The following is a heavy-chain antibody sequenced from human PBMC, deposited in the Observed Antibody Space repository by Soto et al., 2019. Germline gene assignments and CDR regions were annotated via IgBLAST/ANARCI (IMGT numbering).Heavy chain of an antibody. CDR2: IYPGHDDT. CDR1: GYRFTNYW. V-gene: IGHV5-51*01. J-gene: IGHJ4*02. D-gene: IGHD6-19*01. Sequence: GRSLKISCKDSGYRFTNYWLDWVRQKPGKGLEWMGMIYPGHDDTTYSPPFQGQVNISAAKSIATAYLPWSKLKDSDTAMYYCARLEPSGWSNFDCCGQGTLVTVSS. CDR3: ARLEPSGWSNFDC.